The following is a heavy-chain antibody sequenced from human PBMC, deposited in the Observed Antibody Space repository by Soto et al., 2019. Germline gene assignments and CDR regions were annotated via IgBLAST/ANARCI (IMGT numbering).Heavy chain of an antibody. Sequence: GGSLRLSCAASGFTVSSNYMSWVRQAPGKGLEWVSVIYSGGSTYYADSVKGRFTISRDNSKNTLYLQMNSLRAEDTAVYYCARALKWYGDYVDYWGQGTLVTVSS. CDR3: ARALKWYGDYVDY. J-gene: IGHJ4*02. D-gene: IGHD4-17*01. CDR2: IYSGGST. CDR1: GFTVSSNY. V-gene: IGHV3-53*01.